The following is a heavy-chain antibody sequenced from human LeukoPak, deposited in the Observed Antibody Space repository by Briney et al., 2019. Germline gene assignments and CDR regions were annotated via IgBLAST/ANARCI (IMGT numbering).Heavy chain of an antibody. CDR3: ARGLRYCSSTSCYQYWFDP. CDR1: GGSISSGGYY. V-gene: IGHV4-31*03. D-gene: IGHD2-2*01. Sequence: SETLSLTCTVSGGSISSGGYYWSWIRQHPGKGLEWIGYIYYSGSTYYNPSLKSRVTISVETSKNQFSLKLSSVTAADTAVYYCARGLRYCSSTSCYQYWFDPWGQGTLVTVSS. CDR2: IYYSGST. J-gene: IGHJ5*02.